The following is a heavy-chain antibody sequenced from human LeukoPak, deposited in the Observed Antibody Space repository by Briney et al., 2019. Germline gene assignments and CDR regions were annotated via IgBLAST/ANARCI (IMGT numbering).Heavy chain of an antibody. J-gene: IGHJ5*02. CDR3: AREYITMIVGDWFDP. CDR1: GYTFTGYY. CDR2: IYPNSGGT. D-gene: IGHD3-22*01. V-gene: IGHV1-2*02. Sequence: ASVKVSCKASGYTFTGYYMHWVRQAPGQGLEWMGWIYPNSGGTNYAQKFQGRVTMTRDTSISTAYMELSRLRSDDTAVYYCAREYITMIVGDWFDPWGQGTLVTVSS.